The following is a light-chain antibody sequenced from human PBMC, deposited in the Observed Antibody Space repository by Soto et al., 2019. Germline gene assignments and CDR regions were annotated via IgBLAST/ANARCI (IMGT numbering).Light chain of an antibody. CDR1: QSVSSY. CDR2: DAS. CDR3: QQRSNWPRT. V-gene: IGKV3-11*01. Sequence: EIVLTQSPATLSLSPGERATLSCRASQSVSSYLAWYQQKPGQAPRLLIHDASNRATGIPARFSGSGSGTDFTLTISSLEPEDFAVYYCQQRSNWPRTFGQGTKVEIK. J-gene: IGKJ1*01.